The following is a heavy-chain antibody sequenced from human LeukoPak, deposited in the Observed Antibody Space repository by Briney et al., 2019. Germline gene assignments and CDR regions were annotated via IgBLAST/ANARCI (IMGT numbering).Heavy chain of an antibody. D-gene: IGHD3-22*01. CDR3: ARDKRSYYYDSSGSPGAFDI. V-gene: IGHV3-21*01. Sequence: GGSLRLSCAASGFTFSSYSMNWVRQAPGKGLEWVSSISSSSYIYYADSVKGRFTISRDNAKNSLYLQMNSLRAEDTAVYYCARDKRSYYYDSSGSPGAFDIWGQGTMVTVSS. CDR1: GFTFSSYS. J-gene: IGHJ3*02. CDR2: ISSSSYI.